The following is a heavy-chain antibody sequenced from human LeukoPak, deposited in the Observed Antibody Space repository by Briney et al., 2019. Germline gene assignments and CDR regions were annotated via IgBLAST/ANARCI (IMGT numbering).Heavy chain of an antibody. J-gene: IGHJ4*02. CDR2: IWYDGSNK. V-gene: IGHV3-33*01. CDR3: ARDPTMVRGAPHYDY. CDR1: GFTFSSYG. D-gene: IGHD3-10*01. Sequence: PGRSLRLSCAASGFTFSSYGMHWVRQAPGKGLEWVAVIWYDGSNKYYADSVKGRFTISRDNSKNTLYLQMNSLRAEDTAVYYCARDPTMVRGAPHYDYWGQGTLVTVSS.